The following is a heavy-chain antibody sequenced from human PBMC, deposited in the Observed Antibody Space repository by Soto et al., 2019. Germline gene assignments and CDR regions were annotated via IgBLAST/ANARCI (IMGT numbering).Heavy chain of an antibody. Sequence: QVQLVESGGGVVQPGRSLRLSCAASGFTFSSYGMHWVRQAPGKGLEWVAFIWYDGSNKYYADSVKGRFTISRDNSMNTLYLQMNSLRAEDTAVYYCARDRDVYYGSSAPFFDYWGQGTLVTVSS. CDR2: IWYDGSNK. J-gene: IGHJ4*02. CDR3: ARDRDVYYGSSAPFFDY. V-gene: IGHV3-33*01. D-gene: IGHD3-22*01. CDR1: GFTFSSYG.